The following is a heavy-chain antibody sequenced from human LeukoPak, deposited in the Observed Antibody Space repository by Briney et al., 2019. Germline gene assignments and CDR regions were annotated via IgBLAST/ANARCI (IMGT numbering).Heavy chain of an antibody. V-gene: IGHV5-51*01. D-gene: IGHD3-22*01. CDR2: IYPGDSDT. J-gene: IGHJ4*02. CDR3: ARLGDSSGNTPTYFDY. Sequence: GESLKISCKGSGYSFTSYWIGWVRQVPGKGLEWMGIIYPGDSDTRYSPSFQGQVTISADKSISTAYLQWSSLKASDTAMYYCARLGDSSGNTPTYFDYWGQGTLVTVSS. CDR1: GYSFTSYW.